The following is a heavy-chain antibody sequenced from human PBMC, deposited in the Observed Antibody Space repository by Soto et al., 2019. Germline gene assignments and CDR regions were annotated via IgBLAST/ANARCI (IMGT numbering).Heavy chain of an antibody. V-gene: IGHV5-51*01. CDR2: IYPGDSDT. CDR3: ARGGYSYGYSPSYYYYGMDV. D-gene: IGHD5-18*01. J-gene: IGHJ6*02. Sequence: SLKISCKGSGYSFTSYWIGWVRQMPGKGLEWMGIIYPGDSDTRYSPSFQGQVTISADKSISTAYLQWSSLKASDTAMYYCARGGYSYGYSPSYYYYGMDVWGQGTTVTVSS. CDR1: GYSFTSYW.